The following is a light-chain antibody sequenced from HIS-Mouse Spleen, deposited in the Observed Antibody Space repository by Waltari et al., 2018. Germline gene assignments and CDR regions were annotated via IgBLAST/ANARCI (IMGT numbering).Light chain of an antibody. J-gene: IGLJ2*01. CDR3: CSYAGSVV. CDR2: EGS. V-gene: IGLV2-23*01. CDR1: SSDVGSYNL. Sequence: QSALTQPASVSGSPGQSITISCTGTSSDVGSYNLVSWYQQHPGKAPKLVIYEGSKRPAWVLIRCSGSKPGNTASLTIPGLQAEDEADYYCCSYAGSVVFGGGTKLTVL.